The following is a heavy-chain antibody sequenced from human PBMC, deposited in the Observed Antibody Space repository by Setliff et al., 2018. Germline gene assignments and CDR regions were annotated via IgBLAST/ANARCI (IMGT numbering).Heavy chain of an antibody. Sequence: SETLSLTCTVSGDSLSGHYWSWIRQSPGKGLGWIAYVSYSGSPNYNPSLKSRVTISVDTSKNQFSLKLTSVTAADTAVYYCARDSPDQPGFNIWGQGTMVTVSS. J-gene: IGHJ3*02. CDR2: VSYSGSP. V-gene: IGHV4-59*11. CDR1: GDSLSGHY. CDR3: ARDSPDQPGFNI.